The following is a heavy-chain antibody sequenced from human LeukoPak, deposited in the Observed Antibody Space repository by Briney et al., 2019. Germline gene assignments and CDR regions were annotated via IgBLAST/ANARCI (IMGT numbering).Heavy chain of an antibody. Sequence: GASVKVSCKASGYTFTSYGISWVRQAPGQGLEWMGWISAYNGNTNYAQKLQGRVTMTTDTSTSTAYMELRSLRSDDTAVYYCARIRNLGLGYFDWFVNHVYYFDYWGQGTLVTVSS. CDR3: ARIRNLGLGYFDWFVNHVYYFDY. V-gene: IGHV1-18*01. J-gene: IGHJ4*02. CDR2: ISAYNGNT. D-gene: IGHD3-9*01. CDR1: GYTFTSYG.